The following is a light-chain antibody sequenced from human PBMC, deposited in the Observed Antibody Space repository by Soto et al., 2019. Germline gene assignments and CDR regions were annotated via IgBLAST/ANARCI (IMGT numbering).Light chain of an antibody. CDR1: HSMSNSN. CDR2: GAS. J-gene: IGKJ5*01. CDR3: QQRSNWPPIT. V-gene: IGKV3-11*01. Sequence: DIVLTQSPGTLSLSPGDRATLSCVASHSMSNSNLAWYQHKPGQAPRLLTYGASNRATGIPARFSGSGSGTDFTLTISSLEPEDFAVYYCQQRSNWPPITFGQGTRLEI.